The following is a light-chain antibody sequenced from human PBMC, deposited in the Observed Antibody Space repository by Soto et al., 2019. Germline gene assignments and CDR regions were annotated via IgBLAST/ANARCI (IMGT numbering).Light chain of an antibody. CDR2: EVN. CDR3: SSYAGRYTYV. J-gene: IGLJ1*01. V-gene: IGLV2-8*01. CDR1: SSDVGGYNY. Sequence: QSALTQPPSASGSPGQSVTISCTGTSSDVGGYNYVSWYQQYPGKAPKLMIYEVNKRPSGVPDRFSGSKSGNTASLTVSGLQAEDEADYYCSSYAGRYTYVFGTGTKVTVL.